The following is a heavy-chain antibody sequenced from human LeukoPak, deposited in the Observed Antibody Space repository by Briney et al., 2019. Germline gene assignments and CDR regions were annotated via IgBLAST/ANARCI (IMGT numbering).Heavy chain of an antibody. CDR1: GGSFSGYY. J-gene: IGHJ6*03. D-gene: IGHD3-3*01. Sequence: SETLSLTCAVYGGSFSGYYWSWIRQPPGKGLEWIGEINHSGSTNYNPSLKSRVTISVDTSKNQFSLKLSSVTAADTAVYYCARVPRYYDFSYMDVWGKGTTVTVSS. V-gene: IGHV4-34*01. CDR2: INHSGST. CDR3: ARVPRYYDFSYMDV.